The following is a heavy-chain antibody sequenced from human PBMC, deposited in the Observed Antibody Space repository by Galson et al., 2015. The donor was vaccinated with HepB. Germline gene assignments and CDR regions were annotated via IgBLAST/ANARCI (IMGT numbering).Heavy chain of an antibody. V-gene: IGHV1-3*01. CDR3: ARDLPTLRFLDWIHRRGLRAFDI. CDR1: GYTFTSYA. D-gene: IGHD3-3*01. CDR2: INAGNGNT. Sequence: SVKVSCKASGYTFTSYAMHWVRQAPGQRLEWMGWINAGNGNTKYSQKSQGRVTITRDTSASTAYMELSSLRSEDTAVYYCARDLPTLRFLDWIHRRGLRAFDIWGQGTMVTVSS. J-gene: IGHJ3*02.